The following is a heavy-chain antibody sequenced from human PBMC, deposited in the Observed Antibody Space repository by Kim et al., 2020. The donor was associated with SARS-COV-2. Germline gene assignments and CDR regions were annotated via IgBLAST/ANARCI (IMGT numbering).Heavy chain of an antibody. CDR1: GFTFSSFG. D-gene: IGHD4-17*01. Sequence: GGSLRLSCEASGFTFSSFGLHWVRQAPGKGLQWVARIRYDGTDTYYTDSVEGRFTISRDNSKNTLFLQMNSLRVDDTAVYYCTRDRFPTLTTSGRHAMDVWGQGTTVTVSS. J-gene: IGHJ6*02. V-gene: IGHV3-30*02. CDR2: IRYDGTDT. CDR3: TRDRFPTLTTSGRHAMDV.